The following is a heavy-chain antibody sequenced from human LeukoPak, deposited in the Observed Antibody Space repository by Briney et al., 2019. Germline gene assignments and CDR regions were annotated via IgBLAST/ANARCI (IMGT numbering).Heavy chain of an antibody. D-gene: IGHD3-10*01. J-gene: IGHJ4*02. CDR2: VYHSGST. Sequence: ASETLSLTCTVSDYSISSANYWGWIRQSPGKGLEWIGSVYHSGSTHYNPSLKSRVTISVDTSKNQFSLKVSSVTAADTAVYYCARGDGSGTFDYWGQGTLVTVSS. CDR3: ARGDGSGTFDY. CDR1: DYSISSANY. V-gene: IGHV4-38-2*02.